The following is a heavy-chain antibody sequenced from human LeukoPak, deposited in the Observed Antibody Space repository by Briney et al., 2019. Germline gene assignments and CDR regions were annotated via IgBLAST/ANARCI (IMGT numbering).Heavy chain of an antibody. V-gene: IGHV3-23*01. CDR2: ISGAGYST. J-gene: IGHJ6*02. CDR1: GFSFSSYA. Sequence: PSGGSLRLSCAASGFSFSSYAMSWVRQAPGMGLEWLSAISGAGYSTHYADSVKGRFTISRDNAKNTLYLQMNSLRAEDTAVYYCAKEAPYGSGSYSNYYYGMDVWGQGTTVTVSS. CDR3: AKEAPYGSGSYSNYYYGMDV. D-gene: IGHD3-10*01.